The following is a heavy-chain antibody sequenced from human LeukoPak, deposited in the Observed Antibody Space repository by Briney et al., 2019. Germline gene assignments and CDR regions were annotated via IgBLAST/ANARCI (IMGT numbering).Heavy chain of an antibody. CDR3: AKDDSSYYEVGNYYMDV. CDR2: ISSSGSTI. V-gene: IGHV3-48*03. D-gene: IGHD3-22*01. CDR1: GFTFSSYE. Sequence: GGSLRLSCAASGFTFSSYEMNWVRQAPGKGLEWVSYISSSGSTIYYADSVKGRFTISRDNAKNSLYLQMDSLRAEDTAVYYCAKDDSSYYEVGNYYMDVWGKGTTVTISS. J-gene: IGHJ6*03.